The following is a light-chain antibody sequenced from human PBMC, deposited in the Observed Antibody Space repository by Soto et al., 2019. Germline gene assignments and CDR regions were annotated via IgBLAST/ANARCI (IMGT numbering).Light chain of an antibody. Sequence: EIVLTQSPGTLSLSPGERATLSCRASHSVSSNFLAWYHGKLGQAPRLLTYGASKRATGIPDRFSGRGSGTDFTLTISRLEPEDFAVYFCRQYGTSLGFPVGGGTKVDIK. J-gene: IGKJ4*01. CDR2: GAS. CDR1: HSVSSNF. CDR3: RQYGTSLGFP. V-gene: IGKV3-20*01.